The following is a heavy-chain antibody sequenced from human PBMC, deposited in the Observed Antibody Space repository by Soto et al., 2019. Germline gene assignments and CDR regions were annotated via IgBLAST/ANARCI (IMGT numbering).Heavy chain of an antibody. Sequence: SETLSLTCTVSGGSISSYYWSWIRQPPGKGLEWIGYIYYSGSTNYNPSLKSRVTISVDTSKNQFSLKLSSVTAADTAVYYCARTVSSSWSSYYYYYMDVWGKGTTVTVSS. CDR1: GGSISSYY. CDR2: IYYSGST. CDR3: ARTVSSSWSSYYYYYMDV. J-gene: IGHJ6*03. V-gene: IGHV4-59*01. D-gene: IGHD6-13*01.